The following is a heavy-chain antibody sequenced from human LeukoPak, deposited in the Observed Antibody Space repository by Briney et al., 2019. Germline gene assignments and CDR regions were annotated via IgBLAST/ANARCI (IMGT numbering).Heavy chain of an antibody. CDR1: GFTFSSYA. Sequence: KLGGSLRLSCAASGFTFSSYAMSWVRQAPGKGLEWVSSISTSSSYIYYADSVKGRFTISRDNAKNSLYLQMNSLRVEDTAVYYCARADAIQRSFDYWGQGTLVTVSS. CDR3: ARADAIQRSFDY. CDR2: ISTSSSYI. J-gene: IGHJ4*02. D-gene: IGHD3-3*01. V-gene: IGHV3-21*01.